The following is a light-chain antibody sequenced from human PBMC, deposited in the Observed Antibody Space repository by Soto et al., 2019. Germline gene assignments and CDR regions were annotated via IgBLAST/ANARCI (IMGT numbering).Light chain of an antibody. CDR2: EVS. Sequence: QSALTQPASVSGSPGQSITISCTGTSSDVGGYNYVSWYQQHPGEAPRLMIYEVSNRPSGVSNRFSGSKSGNTASLTISGLQAEDEADFYCSSFTSSSTWVFGGGTKLTVL. V-gene: IGLV2-14*01. CDR1: SSDVGGYNY. J-gene: IGLJ2*01. CDR3: SSFTSSSTWV.